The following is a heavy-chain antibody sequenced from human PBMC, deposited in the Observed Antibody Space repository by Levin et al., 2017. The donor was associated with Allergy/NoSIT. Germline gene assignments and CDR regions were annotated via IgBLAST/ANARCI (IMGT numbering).Heavy chain of an antibody. D-gene: IGHD1-26*01. Sequence: GESLKISCAASGFAFNTFAMNWVRQAPGQGLEWVSSVSDGGDYTIYTDSVKGRFIISRDNSKNTIYLQMNSLRAEDKALYFCEKDDGAAYYSFDCWGQGTLVTVSA. CDR3: EKDDGAAYYSFDC. CDR2: VSDGGDYT. CDR1: GFAFNTFA. J-gene: IGHJ4*02. V-gene: IGHV3-23*01.